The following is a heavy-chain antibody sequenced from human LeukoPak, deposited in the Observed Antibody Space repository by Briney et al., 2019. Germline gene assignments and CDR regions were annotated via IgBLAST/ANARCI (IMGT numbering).Heavy chain of an antibody. J-gene: IGHJ5*02. CDR3: ARLLMITDNWFDP. D-gene: IGHD3-16*01. CDR1: GGSLSSGGYS. Sequence: SQTLSLTCAVSGGSLSSGGYSWSWIRQPPGKGLEYIGYILHSGTTYYNPSLKTRVTMSVDRSKNQFSLRLNSVTAADTAVYYCARLLMITDNWFDPWGQGTLVTVSS. V-gene: IGHV4-30-2*01. CDR2: ILHSGTT.